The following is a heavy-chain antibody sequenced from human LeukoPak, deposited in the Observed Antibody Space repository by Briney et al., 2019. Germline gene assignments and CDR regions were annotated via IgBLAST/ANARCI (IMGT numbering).Heavy chain of an antibody. CDR1: GFTFSSYS. D-gene: IGHD6-13*01. Sequence: PGGSLRPSRAASGFTFSSYSMNWVRQAPGKGLEWVSSISSSSYIYYADSVKGRFTISRDNAKNSLYLQMNSLRAEDTAVYYCARDFSTSSWYWFDPWGQGTLVTVSS. CDR2: ISSSSYI. J-gene: IGHJ5*02. V-gene: IGHV3-21*01. CDR3: ARDFSTSSWYWFDP.